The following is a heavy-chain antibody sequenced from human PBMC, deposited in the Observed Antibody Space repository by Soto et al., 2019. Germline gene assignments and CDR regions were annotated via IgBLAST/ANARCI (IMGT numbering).Heavy chain of an antibody. J-gene: IGHJ4*02. Sequence: ASVKVSCKASGYTFTSYYMHWVRQAPGQGLEWMGIINPSGGSTSYAQKFQGRVTITADKSTSTAYMELSSLRSEDTAVYYCARPGAYSGYDLGYWGQGTLVTVSS. CDR2: INPSGGST. D-gene: IGHD5-12*01. CDR3: ARPGAYSGYDLGY. V-gene: IGHV1-46*01. CDR1: GYTFTSYY.